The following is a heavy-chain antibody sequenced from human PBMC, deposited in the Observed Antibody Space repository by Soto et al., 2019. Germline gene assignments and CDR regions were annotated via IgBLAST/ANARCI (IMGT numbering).Heavy chain of an antibody. V-gene: IGHV1-69*12. Sequence: QVQLVQSGAEVKKPGSSVKVSCKASGGTFSTDSISWVRQAPGQGLEWMGGIIPMFGTANNAQKFQGRVTITADESTSTAYMELSSLRSEHTAVYFCAREIDGYYGIDVWGQGTTVTVAS. CDR1: GGTFSTDS. J-gene: IGHJ6*02. CDR3: AREIDGYYGIDV. CDR2: IIPMFGTA.